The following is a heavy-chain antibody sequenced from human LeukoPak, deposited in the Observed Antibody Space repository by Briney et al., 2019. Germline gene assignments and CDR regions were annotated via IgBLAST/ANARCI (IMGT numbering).Heavy chain of an antibody. Sequence: SETLSLTCTVSGGSISSFYWSWIRQPAGKGLEWIGRIYPSGSTNYNPYLKGRVTMSLDTSKKQVSLRLNSVTAADTAVYYCAKDVGSTHYYYMDVWGKGTTVTVSS. CDR3: AKDVGSTHYYYMDV. CDR1: GGSISSFY. CDR2: IYPSGST. V-gene: IGHV4-4*07. D-gene: IGHD6-13*01. J-gene: IGHJ6*03.